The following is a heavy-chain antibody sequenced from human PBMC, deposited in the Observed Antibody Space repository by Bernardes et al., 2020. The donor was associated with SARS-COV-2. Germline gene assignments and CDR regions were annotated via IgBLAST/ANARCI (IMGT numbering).Heavy chain of an antibody. CDR1: GGSISSYY. CDR3: ARGDTIFGVVTDGMDV. J-gene: IGHJ6*02. Sequence: SETLSLTCTVSGGSISSYYWSWIRQPPGKGLEWIGYIYYSGSTNYNPSLTSRVTISVDTSKNQFSLKLSSVTAADTAVYYCARGDTIFGVVTDGMDVWGQGTTVTVSS. V-gene: IGHV4-59*01. CDR2: IYYSGST. D-gene: IGHD3-3*01.